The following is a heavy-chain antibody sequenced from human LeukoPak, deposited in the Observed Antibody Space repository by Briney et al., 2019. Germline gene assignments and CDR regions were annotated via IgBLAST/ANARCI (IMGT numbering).Heavy chain of an antibody. V-gene: IGHV4-39*01. CDR3: ARLRTRSTWLDP. Sequence: SETLSLTCTVSGDSISGSSYYWGWVRQARGGGLEWIVNIYYIGTTYYNPSLKSRVTISVDMSKSQFSLRLSSVTAADTAVYYCARLRTRSTWLDPWGQGTLVTVSS. D-gene: IGHD1-14*01. CDR2: IYYIGTT. J-gene: IGHJ5*02. CDR1: GDSISGSSYY.